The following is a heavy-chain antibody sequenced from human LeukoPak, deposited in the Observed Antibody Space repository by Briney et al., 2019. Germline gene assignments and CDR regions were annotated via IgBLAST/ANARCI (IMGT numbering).Heavy chain of an antibody. D-gene: IGHD4-17*01. Sequence: ASVTVSCKASGYTFTSYDINWVRQATGQGLEWMGWMNPNSGNTGYAQKFQGRVTMTRNTSISTAYMELSSLRSEDTAVYYCARGRNALYGDNTVDYWGQGTLVTVSS. CDR3: ARGRNALYGDNTVDY. CDR1: GYTFTSYD. CDR2: MNPNSGNT. V-gene: IGHV1-8*01. J-gene: IGHJ4*02.